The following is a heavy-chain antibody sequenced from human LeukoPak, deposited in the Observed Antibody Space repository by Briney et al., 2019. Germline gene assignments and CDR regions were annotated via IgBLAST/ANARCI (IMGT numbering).Heavy chain of an antibody. CDR1: GGSISSGDYY. CDR3: ASCSSMAGHFDY. V-gene: IGHV4-30-2*01. CDR2: IYNSGST. D-gene: IGHD6-19*01. J-gene: IGHJ4*02. Sequence: SETLSLTCTVSGGSISSGDYYWTWIRQPPGKGLEWIGYIYNSGSTYYNPSLKSRVTISVDRSKNQFSLKLSFVTDADTAVYYCASCSSMAGHFDYWGQGTLVTVSS.